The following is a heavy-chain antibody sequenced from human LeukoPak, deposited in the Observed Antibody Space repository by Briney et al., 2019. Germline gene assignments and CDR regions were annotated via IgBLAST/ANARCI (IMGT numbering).Heavy chain of an antibody. CDR2: IYYSGST. CDR3: ARAPARLPTIAASFDY. V-gene: IGHV4-31*03. J-gene: IGHJ4*02. CDR1: GGSISSGGYY. Sequence: SETLSLTFTVSGGSISSGGYYWSWIRQHPGKGLEWIGYIYYSGSTYYNPSLKSRVTISVDTSKNQFSLKLSSVTAADTAVYYCARAPARLPTIAASFDYWGQGTLVTVSS. D-gene: IGHD6-13*01.